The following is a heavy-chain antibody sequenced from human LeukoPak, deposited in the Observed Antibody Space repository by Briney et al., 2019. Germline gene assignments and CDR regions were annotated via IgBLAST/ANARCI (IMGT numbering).Heavy chain of an antibody. D-gene: IGHD3-22*01. CDR3: ARKDYYDSSGYYYRDAFDI. V-gene: IGHV5-51*01. CDR2: IYPGDSDT. Sequence: GESLKISCKGSGYSFTSYWIGWVRQMPGKGLEWMGIIYPGDSDTRYSPSFQGQVTISADKSISTAYLQWSSLKASDTAMYYCARKDYYDSSGYYYRDAFDIWGQGTMVTVSS. J-gene: IGHJ3*02. CDR1: GYSFTSYW.